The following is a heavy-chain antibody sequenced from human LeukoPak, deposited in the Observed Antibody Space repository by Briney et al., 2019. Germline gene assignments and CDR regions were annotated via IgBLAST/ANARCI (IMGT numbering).Heavy chain of an antibody. V-gene: IGHV6-1*01. CDR3: ARDDYGFYFDY. CDR2: TYYRSKWYN. Sequence: SQTLSLTCAISGDSVFSNSAAWTWIRQSPSRGLEWLGRTYYRSKWYNDYAVSVKSRISINADTSNNQFSLLLKSMTPEDTAIYYCARDDYGFYFDYWGQGTLVTVSS. CDR1: GDSVFSNSAA. D-gene: IGHD4-17*01. J-gene: IGHJ4*02.